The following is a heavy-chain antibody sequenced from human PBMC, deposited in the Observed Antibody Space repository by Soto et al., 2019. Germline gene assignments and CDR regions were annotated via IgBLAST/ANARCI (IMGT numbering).Heavy chain of an antibody. CDR2: ISYDGSNK. J-gene: IGHJ6*02. D-gene: IGHD1-26*01. CDR3: AKDVELLGPDYYYGMDV. CDR1: GFTFSSYG. Sequence: QVQLVESGGGVVQPGRSLRLSCAASGFTFSSYGMHWVRQAPGKGLEWVAVISYDGSNKYYADSVKGRFTITRDNSKNTLYLQMNSLIAEDTAVYYCAKDVELLGPDYYYGMDVWGQGTTVTVSS. V-gene: IGHV3-30*18.